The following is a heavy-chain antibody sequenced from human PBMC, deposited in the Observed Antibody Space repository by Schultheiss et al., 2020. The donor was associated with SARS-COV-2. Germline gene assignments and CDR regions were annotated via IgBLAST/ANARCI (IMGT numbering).Heavy chain of an antibody. D-gene: IGHD6-19*01. CDR3: AIGLSSPYYFDY. CDR1: GGFISSYY. V-gene: IGHV4-4*07. CDR2: IYTSGST. J-gene: IGHJ4*02. Sequence: SETLSLTCTVSGGFISSYYWSWIRQPPGKGLEWIGSIYTSGSTNYNPSLKSRVTISVDTSKNQFSLKLSSVTAADTAVYYCAIGLSSPYYFDYWGQGTLVTVSS.